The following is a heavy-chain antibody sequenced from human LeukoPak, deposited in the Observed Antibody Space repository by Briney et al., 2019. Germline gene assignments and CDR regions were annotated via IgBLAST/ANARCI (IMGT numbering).Heavy chain of an antibody. CDR2: IYYSGST. D-gene: IGHD3-22*01. Sequence: SETLSLTCTVSGGSISRYYLSWIRQPPGKGLEWIGYIYYSGSTTYNPALKSRVTIAVDTSKNQFFLKLSSVTAADTAVYYCASATYYYDYSGSPGHFQDWGQGTLVTVS. V-gene: IGHV4-59*08. J-gene: IGHJ1*01. CDR1: GGSISRYY. CDR3: ASATYYYDYSGSPGHFQD.